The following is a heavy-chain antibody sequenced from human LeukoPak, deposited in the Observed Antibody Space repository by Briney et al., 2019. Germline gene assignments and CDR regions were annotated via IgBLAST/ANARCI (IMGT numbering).Heavy chain of an antibody. D-gene: IGHD3-22*01. Sequence: GGSLRLSCAVSGFTVSTNHMAWVRQAPGKGLEWVSAINDVDTPYYADTVRGRFTISRDSANNTLYLQMKRLRAEDTAVYYCARDMVHSSGAFDSWGQGTLVTV. CDR3: ARDMVHSSGAFDS. CDR1: GFTVSTNH. J-gene: IGHJ4*02. CDR2: INDVDTP. V-gene: IGHV3-53*01.